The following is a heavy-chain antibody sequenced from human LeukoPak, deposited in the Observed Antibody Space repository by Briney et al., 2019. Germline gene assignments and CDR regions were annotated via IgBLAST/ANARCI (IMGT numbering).Heavy chain of an antibody. D-gene: IGHD6-13*01. J-gene: IGHJ6*03. CDR3: AKDGPAAAGSTWNYYYYYYMDV. Sequence: PGRSLRLSCAASGFTFSSYGMHWVRQAPGKGLEWVAVIWYDGSNKYYADSVKGRFTISRDNSKNMLYLQMNSLRAEDTAVYYCAKDGPAAAGSTWNYYYYYYMDVWGKGTTVTVSS. CDR2: IWYDGSNK. V-gene: IGHV3-33*06. CDR1: GFTFSSYG.